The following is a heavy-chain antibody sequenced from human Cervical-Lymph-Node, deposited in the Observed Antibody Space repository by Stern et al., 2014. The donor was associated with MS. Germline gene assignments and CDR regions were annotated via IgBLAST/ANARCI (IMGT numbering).Heavy chain of an antibody. V-gene: IGHV1-69*01. J-gene: IGHJ6*02. CDR3: ARAYHYDSSGYYSGYYYYGMDV. Sequence: QVQLVESGAEVKKPGSSVKVSCKASGGTFSSYAVSWGRQAPGKGLEWMGGIIPIFGTANYAQKFQGRVTITADESTSTAYMELSSLRSEDTAVYYCARAYHYDSSGYYSGYYYYGMDVWGQGTTVTVSS. CDR2: IIPIFGTA. D-gene: IGHD3-22*01. CDR1: GGTFSSYA.